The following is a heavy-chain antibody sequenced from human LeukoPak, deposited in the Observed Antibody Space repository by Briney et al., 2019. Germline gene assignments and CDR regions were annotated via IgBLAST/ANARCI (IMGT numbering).Heavy chain of an antibody. D-gene: IGHD3-10*01. CDR3: AKDRLQFGEGEYGMDV. Sequence: GGSLRLSCAASGFTFSSYGMHWVRQAPGKGLEWVAFIRYDGSNKHYADSVKGRFTISRDNSKNTLYLQMNSLRAEDTAVYYCAKDRLQFGEGEYGMDVWGQGTTVTVSS. CDR1: GFTFSSYG. V-gene: IGHV3-30*02. J-gene: IGHJ6*02. CDR2: IRYDGSNK.